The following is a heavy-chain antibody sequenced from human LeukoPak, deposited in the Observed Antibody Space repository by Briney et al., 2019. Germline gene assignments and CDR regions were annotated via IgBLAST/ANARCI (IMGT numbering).Heavy chain of an antibody. CDR1: GFTFSSYG. J-gene: IGHJ4*02. Sequence: GGSLRLSCAASGFTFSSYGMHWVRQAPGKGLEWVAFIRYDGSNKYYADSVKGRFTISRDNSKNTLYLQMNSLRAEDTAVYYCARQYSSVWYDGYWGQGTLVTVSS. V-gene: IGHV3-30*02. D-gene: IGHD6-19*01. CDR2: IRYDGSNK. CDR3: ARQYSSVWYDGY.